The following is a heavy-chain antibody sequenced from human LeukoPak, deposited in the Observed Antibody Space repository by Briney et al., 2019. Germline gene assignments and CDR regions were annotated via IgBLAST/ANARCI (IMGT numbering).Heavy chain of an antibody. CDR1: GCTFNSYA. CDR2: ISSNGVNT. V-gene: IGHV3-64*02. Sequence: PGGSLRLSCAASGCTFNSYAMHWVRQAPGKAPEYVSAISSNGVNTYYADSVRGRFTISRDNSKNMLYLQMGSLRSEDMAVYYCARRHNYYYYMDVWGKGTTVTVSS. CDR3: ARRHNYYYYMDV. J-gene: IGHJ6*03.